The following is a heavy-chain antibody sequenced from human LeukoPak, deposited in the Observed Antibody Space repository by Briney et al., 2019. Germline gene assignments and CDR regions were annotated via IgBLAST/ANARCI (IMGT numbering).Heavy chain of an antibody. Sequence: PSETLSLTCTVSGGSISSSSYYWGWIRQPPGKGLEWIGSIYYSGSTYYNPSLKSRVTISVDTSKNQFSLKLSSVTAADTAVYYCARGRVYGDYFDYWGQGTLVTVSS. V-gene: IGHV4-39*01. CDR1: GGSISSSSYY. D-gene: IGHD4-17*01. J-gene: IGHJ4*02. CDR3: ARGRVYGDYFDY. CDR2: IYYSGST.